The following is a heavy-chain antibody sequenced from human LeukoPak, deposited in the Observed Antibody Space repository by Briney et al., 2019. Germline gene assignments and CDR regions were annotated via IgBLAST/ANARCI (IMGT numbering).Heavy chain of an antibody. CDR3: VRHGPIAAAGYWFDP. Sequence: SETLSLTCAVYGGSFSGYYWSWIRQPPGKGLEWIGSIYYSGSTYYNPSLKSRVTISVDTSKNQFSLKLSSVTAADTAVYYCVRHGPIAAAGYWFDPWGQGTLVTVSS. CDR1: GGSFSGYY. J-gene: IGHJ5*02. CDR2: IYYSGST. V-gene: IGHV4-34*01. D-gene: IGHD6-13*01.